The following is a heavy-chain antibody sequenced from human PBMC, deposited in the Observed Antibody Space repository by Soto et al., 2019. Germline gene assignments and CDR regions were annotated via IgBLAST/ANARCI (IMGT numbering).Heavy chain of an antibody. CDR1: GFAFSIST. CDR3: AKFTAFDI. V-gene: IGHV3-23*01. CDR2: ITGSSGTT. Sequence: PGGSLRLSCAASGFAFSISTMTWVRQAPGKGLEWVSTITGSSGTTYYADSVKGRFTISRDYSKNTLYLQMNSLRAEDTAVYYCAKFTAFDIWGQGTMVTVSS. J-gene: IGHJ3*02.